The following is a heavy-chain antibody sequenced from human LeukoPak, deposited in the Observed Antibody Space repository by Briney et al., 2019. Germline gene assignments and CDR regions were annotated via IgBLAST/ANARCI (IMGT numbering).Heavy chain of an antibody. CDR1: GGSISSYY. D-gene: IGHD4-17*01. CDR3: ARGLRNHYYYYYYMDV. J-gene: IGHJ6*03. CDR2: IYYSGST. V-gene: IGHV4-59*01. Sequence: PSETLSLTCTVSGGSISSYYWSGIRQPPGKGLEWIGYIYYSGSTNYNPSLKSRVTISVDTSKNQFSLKLSSVTAADTAVYYCARGLRNHYYYYYYMDVWGKGTTVTVS.